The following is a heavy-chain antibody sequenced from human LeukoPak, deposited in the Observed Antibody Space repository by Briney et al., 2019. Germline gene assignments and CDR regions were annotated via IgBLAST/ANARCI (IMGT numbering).Heavy chain of an antibody. J-gene: IGHJ4*02. CDR2: IYYSGST. CDR3: ASLSGYVGILDY. V-gene: IGHV4-39*07. D-gene: IGHD5-12*01. Sequence: SETLSLTCTVSGGSISSSSYYWGWIRQPPGKGLEWIGSIYYSGSTYYNPSLKSRVTISVDTSKNQFSLKLSSVTAADTAVYYCASLSGYVGILDYWGQGTLVTVSS. CDR1: GGSISSSSYY.